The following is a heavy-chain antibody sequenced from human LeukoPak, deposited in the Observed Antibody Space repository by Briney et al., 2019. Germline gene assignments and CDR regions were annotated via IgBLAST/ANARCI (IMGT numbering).Heavy chain of an antibody. Sequence: GGSLRLSCAASGFTFSSYAMNWVRQAPGKGLEWVSGIGYTGDSTFYADSVKGRFTVSRDSSKNTLFLHMNSLRAEDTAVYYCARDSIQQQLVLEDRGYPYYFEHWGQGTLVTVSS. J-gene: IGHJ4*02. D-gene: IGHD6-13*01. V-gene: IGHV3-23*01. CDR1: GFTFSSYA. CDR3: ARDSIQQQLVLEDRGYPYYFEH. CDR2: IGYTGDST.